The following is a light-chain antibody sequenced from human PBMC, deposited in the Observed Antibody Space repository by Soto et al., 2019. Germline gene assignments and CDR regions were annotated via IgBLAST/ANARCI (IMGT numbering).Light chain of an antibody. Sequence: EIVMTQSPATLSVSPGERATLSCRASQSINNNLAWYQQKHGQGPRLLIYGASSRATGIPARFSGSGSGTGFTLTISSLQSEDFAIYYCQQYNNWPLTFGGGTKVEIK. CDR1: QSINNN. CDR3: QQYNNWPLT. J-gene: IGKJ4*01. V-gene: IGKV3-15*01. CDR2: GAS.